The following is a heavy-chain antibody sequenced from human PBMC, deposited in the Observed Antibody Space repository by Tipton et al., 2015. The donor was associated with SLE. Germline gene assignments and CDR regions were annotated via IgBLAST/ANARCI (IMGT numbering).Heavy chain of an antibody. CDR1: GDSISSYY. D-gene: IGHD1-1*01. Sequence: TLSLTCTVSGDSISSYYWSWIRQPPGKGLEWVGYIYYSGSTNYNPSLKSRVTISVDTSKNQFSLKLSSVTAADTAVYYCARHGAVLGWFDPWGQGTLVTVSS. CDR2: IYYSGST. CDR3: ARHGAVLGWFDP. V-gene: IGHV4-59*08. J-gene: IGHJ5*02.